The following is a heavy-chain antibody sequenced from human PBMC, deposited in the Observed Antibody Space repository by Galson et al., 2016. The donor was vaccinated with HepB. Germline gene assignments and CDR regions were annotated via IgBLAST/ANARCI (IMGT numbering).Heavy chain of an antibody. J-gene: IGHJ6*02. D-gene: IGHD3-10*01. V-gene: IGHV3-64D*06. CDR3: VISHAWFNYYSYGVDV. CDR1: GLTFSNYA. CDR2: INGDGGRT. Sequence: SLRLSCAASGLTFSNYAIHWVRQAPGKGLEYVSVINGDGGRTYYADSVKGRFTISRDNSKNTLYLQMSSLNAADTAISYCVISHAWFNYYSYGVDVWGQGTTVIVAS.